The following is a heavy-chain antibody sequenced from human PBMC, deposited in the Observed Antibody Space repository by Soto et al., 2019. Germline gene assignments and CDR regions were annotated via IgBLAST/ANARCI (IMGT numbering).Heavy chain of an antibody. Sequence: GGSLRLSCAASGFTFSSYAMHWVRQAPGKGLEWVAVISYDGSNKYYADSVKGRFTISRDNSKNTLYLQMNSLRAEDTALYYCVRDYQNYWGQGTLVTVSS. CDR1: GFTFSSYA. CDR2: ISYDGSNK. J-gene: IGHJ4*02. V-gene: IGHV3-30-3*01. CDR3: VRDYQNY. D-gene: IGHD3-16*02.